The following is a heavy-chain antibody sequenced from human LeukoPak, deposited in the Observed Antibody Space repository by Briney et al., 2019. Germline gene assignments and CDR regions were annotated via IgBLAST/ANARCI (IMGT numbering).Heavy chain of an antibody. CDR3: ARSYYYDSSGYTGGFDY. CDR2: ISSNGGST. CDR1: KFAFSNYA. Sequence: AGGSLRLSCAASKFAFSNYAMHWVRQAPGKGLEYVSAISSNGGSTYYANSVKGRFTISRDNSKSTLYLQMGSLRTEDMAVYYCARSYYYDSSGYTGGFDYWGQGTLVTVSS. J-gene: IGHJ4*02. V-gene: IGHV3-64*01. D-gene: IGHD3-22*01.